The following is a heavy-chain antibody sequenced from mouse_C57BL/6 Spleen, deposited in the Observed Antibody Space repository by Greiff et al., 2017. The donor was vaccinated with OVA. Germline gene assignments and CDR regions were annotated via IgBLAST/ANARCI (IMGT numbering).Heavy chain of an antibody. J-gene: IGHJ1*03. V-gene: IGHV1-50*01. CDR1: GYTFTSYW. Sequence: QVQLQQPGAELVKPGTSVKLSCKASGYTFTSYWMQWVKQRPGQGLEWIGEIDPSDSYTNYNQKFKGKATLTVDTSSSTAYMQLSSLTSEDSAVYYCARGDSKGDFDVWGTGTTVTVSS. CDR3: ARGDSKGDFDV. CDR2: IDPSDSYT. D-gene: IGHD2-5*01.